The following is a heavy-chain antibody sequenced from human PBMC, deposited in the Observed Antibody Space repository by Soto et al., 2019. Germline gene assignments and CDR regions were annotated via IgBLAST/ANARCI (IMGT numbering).Heavy chain of an antibody. Sequence: EVQLVESGGGLVKPGGSLTLSCAASRFAFRSYNMNWVRQAPGKGLEWVASISSGSSNIYYADSVKGRFTISRDNAKNSLFLQMDSLRAEDSAVYYCVSATVVAATFDFWGQGTLVTVSS. D-gene: IGHD2-15*01. J-gene: IGHJ4*02. CDR1: RFAFRSYN. CDR3: VSATVVAATFDF. V-gene: IGHV3-21*01. CDR2: ISSGSSNI.